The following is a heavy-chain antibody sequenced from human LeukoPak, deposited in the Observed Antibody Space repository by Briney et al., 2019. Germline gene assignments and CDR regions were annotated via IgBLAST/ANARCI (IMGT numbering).Heavy chain of an antibody. J-gene: IGHJ3*02. CDR2: IIPIFGTA. CDR3: ARVIITIFGVVDAFDI. Sequence: GSSVKVSCKASGGTFSSYAISWVRQAPGQGLEWMGGIIPIFGTANYAQKFQGRVTITADESTSTAYMELSSLRSEDTAVYYCARVIITIFGVVDAFDISGQGTMVTVSS. CDR1: GGTFSSYA. V-gene: IGHV1-69*01. D-gene: IGHD3-3*01.